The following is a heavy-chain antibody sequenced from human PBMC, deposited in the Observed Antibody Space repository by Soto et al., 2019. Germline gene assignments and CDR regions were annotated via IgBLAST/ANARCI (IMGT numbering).Heavy chain of an antibody. V-gene: IGHV3-30-3*01. CDR1: GFSFSISP. J-gene: IGHJ4*02. D-gene: IGHD7-27*01. CDR2: ISYDGTNK. Sequence: LILSCAASGFSFSISPMHWVRQAPGKGPEWVALISYDGTNKFYADSVKGRFTISRDNSKSTLYLQVDSLRPEDAAVYYCARDPKTSGGQHWAFNYFDSWGQGTLVTVSS. CDR3: ARDPKTSGGQHWAFNYFDS.